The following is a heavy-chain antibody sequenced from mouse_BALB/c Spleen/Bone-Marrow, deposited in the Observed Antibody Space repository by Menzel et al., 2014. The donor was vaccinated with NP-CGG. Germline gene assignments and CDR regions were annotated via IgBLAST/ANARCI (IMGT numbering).Heavy chain of an antibody. D-gene: IGHD1-1*01. CDR3: ARERDYGGSPIDY. J-gene: IGHJ2*01. Sequence: QVHVKQSGAELVMPGASVKMSCKASGYTFTDYWMHWVKQRPGQGLEWIGAIDTSDSYTSYNQKFKGKATLTVDESSSTAYMQLSSLTSEDSAVYYCARERDYGGSPIDYWGQGTTLTGSS. CDR1: GYTFTDYW. V-gene: IGHV1-69*01. CDR2: IDTSDSYT.